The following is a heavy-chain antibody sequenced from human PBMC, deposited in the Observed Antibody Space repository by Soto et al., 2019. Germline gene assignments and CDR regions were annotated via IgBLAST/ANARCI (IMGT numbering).Heavy chain of an antibody. CDR2: IWYDGSNK. CDR3: ARGGGSGSSFVGYYYYTLDV. Sequence: QVQLVESGGGVVQPGRSLRLSCTASGFTFSTYGIHWVRQAPGKGLWWVTVIWYDGSNKYYADSVKGRFTISRDNSKNTLYLQMNSLRADDTAVYYCARGGGSGSSFVGYYYYTLDVWGQGTAVTVSS. V-gene: IGHV3-33*01. D-gene: IGHD1-26*01. J-gene: IGHJ6*02. CDR1: GFTFSTYG.